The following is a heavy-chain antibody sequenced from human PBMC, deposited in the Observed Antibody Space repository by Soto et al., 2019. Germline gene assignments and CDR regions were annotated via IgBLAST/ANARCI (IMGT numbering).Heavy chain of an antibody. CDR3: ARQNGGAEAGYRNWFDP. J-gene: IGHJ5*02. CDR1: GGSISISSYY. V-gene: IGHV4-39*01. Sequence: SETLSLTCTVSGGSISISSYYWGWIRQPPGKGLEWIGSIYYSGSTYYNPSLKSRVTISVDTSKNQFSLKLSSVTAADTAVYYCARQNGGAEAGYRNWFDPWGQGTLVTVSS. D-gene: IGHD6-13*01. CDR2: IYYSGST.